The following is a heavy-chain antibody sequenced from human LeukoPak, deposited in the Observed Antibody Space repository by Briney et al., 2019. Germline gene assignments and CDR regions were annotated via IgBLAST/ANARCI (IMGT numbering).Heavy chain of an antibody. CDR3: ARDHESGGYSGYDPFDY. CDR2: ISAYNGNT. V-gene: IGHV1-18*01. CDR1: GYTFTSYG. J-gene: IGHJ4*02. D-gene: IGHD5-12*01. Sequence: GASVKVSCKASGYTFTSYGISWVRQAPGQGLEWMGWISAYNGNTNYAQKLQGRVTMTTDTSTSTAYMELRSLRSDDTAVYYCARDHESGGYSGYDPFDYWGQGTLVTVSS.